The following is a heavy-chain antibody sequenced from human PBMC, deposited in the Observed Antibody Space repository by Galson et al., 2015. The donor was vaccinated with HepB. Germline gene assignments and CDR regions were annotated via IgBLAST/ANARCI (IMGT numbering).Heavy chain of an antibody. V-gene: IGHV3-48*01. CDR3: ARDRYSSGWPDAFDI. D-gene: IGHD6-19*01. CDR1: GFTFSSYS. CDR2: ISSSSSTI. Sequence: SLRLSCAASGFTFSSYSMNWVRQAPGKGLEWVSYISSSSSTIYYADSVKGRFTISRDNAKNSLYLQMNSLRAEDTAVYYCARDRYSSGWPDAFDIWGQGTMVTVSS. J-gene: IGHJ3*02.